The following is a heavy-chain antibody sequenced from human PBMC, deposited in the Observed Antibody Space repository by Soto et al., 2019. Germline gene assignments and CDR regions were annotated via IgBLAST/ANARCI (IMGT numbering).Heavy chain of an antibody. CDR2: ISAYNGNT. CDR1: GYTFTSYG. D-gene: IGHD3-16*02. Sequence: QVQLVQSGAEVKKPGASVKVSCKASGYTFTSYGISWVRQAPGQGLEWMGWISAYNGNTNYAQKLQGRVTMTTDTSTSTAYMELRSLGSDDTAVYYCARFEYYDYIWGSYRFVYFDYWGQGTLVTVSS. V-gene: IGHV1-18*01. CDR3: ARFEYYDYIWGSYRFVYFDY. J-gene: IGHJ4*02.